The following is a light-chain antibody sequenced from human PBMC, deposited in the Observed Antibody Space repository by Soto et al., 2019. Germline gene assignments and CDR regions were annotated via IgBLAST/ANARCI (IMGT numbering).Light chain of an antibody. Sequence: QSARTQPASVSGSPGQSITISCTGTSSDVGGYNYVSWYQQHPGKAPKLMIYEVSNRPSGVSNRFSGSKSGNTASLTISGLQAEDEADYYFSSYPRSSTHVFGTGTKVTFL. CDR3: SSYPRSSTHV. J-gene: IGLJ1*01. CDR2: EVS. CDR1: SSDVGGYNY. V-gene: IGLV2-14*01.